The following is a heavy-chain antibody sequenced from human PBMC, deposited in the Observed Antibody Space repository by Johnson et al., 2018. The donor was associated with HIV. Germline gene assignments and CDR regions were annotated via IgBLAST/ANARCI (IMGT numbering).Heavy chain of an antibody. Sequence: VQLVESGGGLIQPGGSLRLSCAASGFTVSSNYMSWVRQAPGKGLEWVSVIYSGGSTYYADSVKGRLTISRDNSKITLYLQMNSLRADVPAVYYCAMCSDPVYSSSWYLAAAFDIWGQVTMVTVSS. CDR2: IYSGGST. V-gene: IGHV3-53*01. CDR1: GFTVSSNY. CDR3: AMCSDPVYSSSWYLAAAFDI. J-gene: IGHJ3*02. D-gene: IGHD6-13*01.